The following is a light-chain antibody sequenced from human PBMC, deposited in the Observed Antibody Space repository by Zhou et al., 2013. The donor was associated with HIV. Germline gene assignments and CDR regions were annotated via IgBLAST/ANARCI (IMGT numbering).Light chain of an antibody. CDR3: QKYNSALIT. V-gene: IGKV1-33*01. Sequence: DIQMTQSPSTLSASVGDRVTITCQASQDISNYLNWYQQKPGKAPKLLIYDASNLETGVPSRFSGSGSGTDFTLTISSLQPEDVATYYCQKYNSALITFGQGTRLEIK. CDR2: DAS. CDR1: QDISNY. J-gene: IGKJ5*01.